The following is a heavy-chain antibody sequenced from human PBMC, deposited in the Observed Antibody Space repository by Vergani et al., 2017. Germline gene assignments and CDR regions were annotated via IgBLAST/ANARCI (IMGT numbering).Heavy chain of an antibody. D-gene: IGHD3-16*01. CDR3: ARTKFSYGPAAHFDY. CDR2: IDWDDTK. J-gene: IGHJ4*02. V-gene: IGHV2-70*15. CDR1: GFLLSTSGMC. Sequence: QVTLRESGPALVKPTQTLTLTCTFSGFLLSTSGMCVTCIRQPPGKALEWLARIDWDDTKYYSTSLKTRLTISKDTSKNQVVLRMTNMDPVDTATYYCARTKFSYGPAAHFDYWGQGSLVTVSS.